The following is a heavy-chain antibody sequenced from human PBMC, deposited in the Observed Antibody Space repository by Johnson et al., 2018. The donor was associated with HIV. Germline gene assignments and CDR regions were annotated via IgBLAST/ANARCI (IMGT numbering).Heavy chain of an antibody. CDR3: ARGFWTGTPSDAFDV. D-gene: IGHD1-1*01. CDR1: GFTFSSYA. Sequence: QVQLVESGGGVVQPGRSLRLSCAASGFTFSSYAMHWVRQAPGKGLEWVAVISYDGSNKYYADSVKGRFTISRDNSKNTLDLQMNSLRAEDTAVYYCARGFWTGTPSDAFDVWGQGTMVTVSS. V-gene: IGHV3-30*04. CDR2: ISYDGSNK. J-gene: IGHJ3*01.